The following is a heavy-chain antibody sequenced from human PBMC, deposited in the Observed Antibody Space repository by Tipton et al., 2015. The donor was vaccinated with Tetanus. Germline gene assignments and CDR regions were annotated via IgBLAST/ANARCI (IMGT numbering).Heavy chain of an antibody. CDR1: GFSFSSSW. Sequence: QLVQSGAEVKKPGESLKISCKGSGFSFSSSWIVWVRQMPGKGLEYVGIIFTGDSETRYSPSFQGQVTISADRFGPTAYLHWSSLKASDTGVYYCAKALGSLYGMDVWGQGTTVTVSS. D-gene: IGHD7-27*01. CDR2: IFTGDSET. V-gene: IGHV5-51*01. CDR3: AKALGSLYGMDV. J-gene: IGHJ6*02.